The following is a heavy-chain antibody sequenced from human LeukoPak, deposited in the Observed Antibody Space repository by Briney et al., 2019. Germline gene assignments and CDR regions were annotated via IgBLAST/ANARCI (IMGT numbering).Heavy chain of an antibody. CDR3: ATGIGTLWSGYYHDY. CDR2: IIPVLGVA. Sequence: SVKVSCKASGGTFSTYAISWVRQAPGQGLEWMGRIIPVLGVANYAQKFQGRVTIGADKSTSTAYMEVSSLRSEDTAVYYCATGIGTLWSGYYHDYWGQGTLVTVSS. V-gene: IGHV1-69*04. J-gene: IGHJ4*02. CDR1: GGTFSTYA. D-gene: IGHD3-3*01.